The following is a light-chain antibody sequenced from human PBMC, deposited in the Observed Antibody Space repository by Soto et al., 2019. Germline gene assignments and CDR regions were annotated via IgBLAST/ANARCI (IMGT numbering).Light chain of an antibody. V-gene: IGKV1-39*01. CDR1: HNIVTY. CDR2: EAS. J-gene: IGKJ2*01. Sequence: DIHMAQSPPSLSASVGDRVTITCRASHNIVTYLNWYQKKAGKAPSLLIYEASHLQSGVPLRFFGSGSGTDFTLTIDNLQDEDSATYYCQHSHSTPPTFGPGTKLEIK. CDR3: QHSHSTPPT.